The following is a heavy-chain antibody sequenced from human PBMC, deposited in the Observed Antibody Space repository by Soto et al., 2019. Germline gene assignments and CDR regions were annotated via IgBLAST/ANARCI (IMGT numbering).Heavy chain of an antibody. J-gene: IGHJ6*02. V-gene: IGHV3-15*01. CDR3: TTDRAPDTYYYDSSGSEVDV. D-gene: IGHD3-22*01. CDR2: IKSKTDGGTT. CDR1: GFTFSNAW. Sequence: PGGSLRLSCAASGFTFSNAWMSWVRQAPGKGLEWVGRIKSKTDGGTTDYAAPVKGRFTISRDDSKNTLYLQMNSLKTEDTAVYYCTTDRAPDTYYYDSSGSEVDVWGQGTTVTVSS.